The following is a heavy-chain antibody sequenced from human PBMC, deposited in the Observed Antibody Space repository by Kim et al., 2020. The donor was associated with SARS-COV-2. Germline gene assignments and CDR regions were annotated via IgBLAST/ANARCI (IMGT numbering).Heavy chain of an antibody. CDR2: ISGSGATT. V-gene: IGHV3-23*01. CDR3: AKDHYGGNPRNAFDI. J-gene: IGHJ3*02. Sequence: GGSLRLSCAASGVTFSSYAMTWVRQAPGKGLKWVSSISGSGATTYYADSVRGRFTVSRDNSKNTLYLQMNSLRAEDTAVYYCAKDHYGGNPRNAFDIWGQGTMVTVSS. CDR1: GVTFSSYA. D-gene: IGHD4-17*01.